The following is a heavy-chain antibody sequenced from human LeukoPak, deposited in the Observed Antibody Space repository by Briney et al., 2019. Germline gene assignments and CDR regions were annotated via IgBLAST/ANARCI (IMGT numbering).Heavy chain of an antibody. CDR3: ARHNKAFDI. D-gene: IGHD2/OR15-2a*01. V-gene: IGHV4-59*04. CDR2: IYYSGRT. J-gene: IGHJ3*02. CDR1: GGSISSYY. Sequence: SETLSLTCTVSGGSISSYYWNSIRQPPGKGLEWIGYIYYSGRTYYNPSLKSRVTISVDTSKSQFSLKLSSVTAADTAVYYCARHNKAFDIWGQGTMVTVSS.